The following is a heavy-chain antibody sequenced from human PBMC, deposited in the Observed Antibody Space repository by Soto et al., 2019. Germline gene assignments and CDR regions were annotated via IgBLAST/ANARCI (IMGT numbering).Heavy chain of an antibody. Sequence: GGSLRLSCAASGFTFSSYGMHWVRQAPGKGLEWVAVIWYDGSNKYYADSVKGRFTISRDNSKNTLYLQMNSLRAEDTAVYYCARDVYSYGLSYYYYYGMDVWGQGTTVTVSS. CDR3: ARDVYSYGLSYYYYYGMDV. CDR2: IWYDGSNK. D-gene: IGHD5-18*01. CDR1: GFTFSSYG. J-gene: IGHJ6*02. V-gene: IGHV3-33*01.